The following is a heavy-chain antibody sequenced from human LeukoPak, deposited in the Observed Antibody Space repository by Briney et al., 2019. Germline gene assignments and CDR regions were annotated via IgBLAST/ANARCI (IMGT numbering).Heavy chain of an antibody. J-gene: IGHJ4*02. CDR1: GYTFTSYG. CDR2: ITAYNGNT. CDR3: ARGNSLGSGWRFDF. Sequence: ASVKVSCKASGYTFTSYGISWVRQAPGQGLEWMGWITAYNGNTNYGQKFQGRDTMTTDTSTSTAYMELGSLRSDDTAMYYCARGNSLGSGWRFDFWGQGTLVTVSS. V-gene: IGHV1-18*01. D-gene: IGHD6-19*01.